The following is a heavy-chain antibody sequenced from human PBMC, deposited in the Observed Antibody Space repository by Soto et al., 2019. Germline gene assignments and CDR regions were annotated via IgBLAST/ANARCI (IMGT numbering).Heavy chain of an antibody. CDR1: GGSISSYY. J-gene: IGHJ6*03. CDR3: ARNLRINWNDVYYYSMDV. V-gene: IGHV4-59*01. CDR2: IYYSGST. D-gene: IGHD1-1*01. Sequence: PSETLSLTCTVSGGSISSYYWSWIRQPPGKGLEWIGYIYYSGSTNYNPSLKSRVTISVDTSKNQFSLKLSSVTAADTAVYYCARNLRINWNDVYYYSMDVWGKGTTVTAP.